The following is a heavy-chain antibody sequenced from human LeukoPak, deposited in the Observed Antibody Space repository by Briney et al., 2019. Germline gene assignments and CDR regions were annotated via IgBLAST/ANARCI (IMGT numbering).Heavy chain of an antibody. CDR3: ASGPGYSSSWSDY. CDR1: GGTFSSYA. J-gene: IGHJ4*02. D-gene: IGHD6-13*01. V-gene: IGHV1-69*04. CDR2: IIPILGIA. Sequence: SVKVSCKASGGTFSSYAISWVRQAPGQGLEWMGRIIPILGIANYAQKFQGRVTIAADKSTSTAYMELSSLRSEDTAVYYCASGPGYSSSWSDYWGQGTLVTVSS.